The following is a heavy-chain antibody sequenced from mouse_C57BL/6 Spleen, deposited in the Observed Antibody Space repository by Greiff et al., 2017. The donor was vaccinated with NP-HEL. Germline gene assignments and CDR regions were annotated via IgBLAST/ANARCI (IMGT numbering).Heavy chain of an antibody. J-gene: IGHJ1*03. V-gene: IGHV2-6*03. CDR2: IWSDGST. D-gene: IGHD1-1*01. Sequence: VKLVESGPGLVAPSQSLSITCTVSGFSLTSYGVHWVRQPPGKGLEWLVVIWSDGSTTYNSALKSRLSISKDNSKSQVFLKMNSRQTDDTAMYYCASHYYGSSYGGYFDVWGTGTTVTVSS. CDR1: GFSLTSYG. CDR3: ASHYYGSSYGGYFDV.